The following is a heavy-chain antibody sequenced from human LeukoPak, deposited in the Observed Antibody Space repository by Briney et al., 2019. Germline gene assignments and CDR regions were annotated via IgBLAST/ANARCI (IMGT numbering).Heavy chain of an antibody. J-gene: IGHJ6*04. CDR1: GGSITIYY. D-gene: IGHD2-2*01. Sequence: SETLSRTCTVSGGSITIYYWSWIRQPAGKGLEWIGRIYSSGTTNYNPSLKSRVTISVDKSKNQLSLNLTSVTAADTAVYYCAREVPAAITVVDVWGKGTTVTVSS. CDR3: AREVPAAITVVDV. V-gene: IGHV4-4*07. CDR2: IYSSGTT.